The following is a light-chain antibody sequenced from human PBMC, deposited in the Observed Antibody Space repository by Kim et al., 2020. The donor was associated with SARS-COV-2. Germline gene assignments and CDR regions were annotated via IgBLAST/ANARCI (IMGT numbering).Light chain of an antibody. CDR2: QDS. CDR1: KLGDKY. J-gene: IGLJ1*01. V-gene: IGLV3-1*01. CDR3: QAWDSSTAPYV. Sequence: SPGQTASITCSGDKLGDKYACWYQQKPGQSPVLVIYQDSKRPSGIPERFSGSNSGTTATLTISGTQAMDEADYYCQAWDSSTAPYVFGTGTKVTVL.